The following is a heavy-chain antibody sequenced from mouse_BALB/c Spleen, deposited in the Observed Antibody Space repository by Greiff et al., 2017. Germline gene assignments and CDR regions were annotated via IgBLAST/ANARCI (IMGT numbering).Heavy chain of an antibody. Sequence: VQGVESGPELVKPGASVRISCKASGYTFTSYYIHWVQQRPGQGLEWIGWIYPGNVNTKYNEKFKGKATLTADKSSSTAYMQLSSLTSEDSAVYFCARIYYDFYYAMDYWGQGTSVTVSS. CDR1: GYTFTSYY. CDR2: IYPGNVNT. J-gene: IGHJ4*01. D-gene: IGHD2-4*01. CDR3: ARIYYDFYYAMDY. V-gene: IGHV1S56*01.